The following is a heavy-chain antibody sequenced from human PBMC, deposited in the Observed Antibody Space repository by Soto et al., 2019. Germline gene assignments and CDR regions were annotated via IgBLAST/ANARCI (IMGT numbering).Heavy chain of an antibody. D-gene: IGHD3-22*01. Sequence: QVQLQESGPGLVKPSETLSLTCTVSGGSMSTYYWSWIRQPPGKGLEWIGYIHYSGNTNYNPSLKSRVTISVDTSKNQFSLKLSSVTAADTAMYFCARLPYYYGSSGHYYGGFDYWGQGTLGTVSS. J-gene: IGHJ4*02. CDR2: IHYSGNT. CDR3: ARLPYYYGSSGHYYGGFDY. CDR1: GGSMSTYY. V-gene: IGHV4-59*08.